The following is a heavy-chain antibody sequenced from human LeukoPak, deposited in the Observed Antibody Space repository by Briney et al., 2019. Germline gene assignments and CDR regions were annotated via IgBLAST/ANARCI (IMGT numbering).Heavy chain of an antibody. V-gene: IGHV4-34*01. D-gene: IGHD3-22*01. Sequence: SETLSLTCAVYGGSFSGYYWSWIRQPPGKGLEWIGEINHSGSTNYNPSLKSRVTISVDTSKSQFSLKLSSVTAADTAVYYCARGRGSGYYSPLDYWGQGTLVTVSS. CDR1: GGSFSGYY. J-gene: IGHJ4*02. CDR2: INHSGST. CDR3: ARGRGSGYYSPLDY.